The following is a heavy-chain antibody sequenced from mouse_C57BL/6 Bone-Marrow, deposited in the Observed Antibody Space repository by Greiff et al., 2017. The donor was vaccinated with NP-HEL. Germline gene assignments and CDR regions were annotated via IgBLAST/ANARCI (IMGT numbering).Heavy chain of an antibody. V-gene: IGHV14-4*01. Sequence: VQLQQSGAELVRPGASVKLSCTASGFTIKDDYMHWVKQRPEQGLEWIGWIDPEDGDTEYASKFQGKATITADTSSNTAYLQLSSLTSEDTAVYYCTTFITTSYWGQGTLVTVSA. CDR2: IDPEDGDT. CDR3: TTFITTSY. J-gene: IGHJ3*01. D-gene: IGHD1-1*01. CDR1: GFTIKDDY.